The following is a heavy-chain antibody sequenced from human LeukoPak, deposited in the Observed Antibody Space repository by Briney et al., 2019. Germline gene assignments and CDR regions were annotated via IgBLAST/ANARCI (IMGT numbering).Heavy chain of an antibody. D-gene: IGHD1-14*01. CDR2: IYWNDDK. CDR1: GFSLSTSGVG. Sequence: SGPTLVNPPQTLTLTCSFSGFSLSTSGVGVGWIRQPPGKALDWLALIYWNDDKRYSPSLKSRLTITKDTSKNQVVLTMTNMDPVDTATYFCARRHPTGLTDYWGQGTLVTVSS. V-gene: IGHV2-5*01. CDR3: ARRHPTGLTDY. J-gene: IGHJ4*02.